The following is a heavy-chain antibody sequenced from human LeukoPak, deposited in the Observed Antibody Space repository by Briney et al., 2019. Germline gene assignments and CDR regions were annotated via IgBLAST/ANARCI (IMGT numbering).Heavy chain of an antibody. J-gene: IGHJ4*02. CDR1: GYSFTSYW. CDR2: INPSDSYT. Sequence: GESLKISCKGSGYSFTSYWISWVRQMPGKGLEWMGKINPSDSYTNYSPSFQGHVTISADKSISTAYLQWSSLKASDTAMYYCTRRGYSGYGYFDYWGQGTLVTVSS. CDR3: TRRGYSGYGYFDY. D-gene: IGHD5-12*01. V-gene: IGHV5-10-1*01.